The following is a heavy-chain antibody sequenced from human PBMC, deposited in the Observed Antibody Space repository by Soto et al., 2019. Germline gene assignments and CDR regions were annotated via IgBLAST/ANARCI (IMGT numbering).Heavy chain of an antibody. CDR3: AEDRECTVCTGFRY. J-gene: IGHJ4*02. Sequence: SVKVSCKASGFAFTSSAVQWVRQARGQRLEWIGWIVVGSGNTNYAQKFQERVTITRDMSTSTAYMELSSLRSEDTAVYYCAEDRECTVCTGFRYWGQGTLVTVSS. V-gene: IGHV1-58*01. CDR1: GFAFTSSA. D-gene: IGHD2-8*02. CDR2: IVVGSGNT.